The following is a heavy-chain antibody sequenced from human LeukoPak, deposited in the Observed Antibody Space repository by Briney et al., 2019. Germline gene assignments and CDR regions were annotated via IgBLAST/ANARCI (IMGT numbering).Heavy chain of an antibody. Sequence: GRSPRLSCAASGFTFTSYAMTWVRRAPGKGLEWVSALSGSGGSTYYADSVKGRFTISRDNSKNTLFLQMNSLRVEDTAVYYCAKDEGYDPIYYLESWGQGTLVTVSS. CDR3: AKDEGYDPIYYLES. D-gene: IGHD5-12*01. V-gene: IGHV3-23*01. J-gene: IGHJ4*02. CDR1: GFTFTSYA. CDR2: LSGSGGST.